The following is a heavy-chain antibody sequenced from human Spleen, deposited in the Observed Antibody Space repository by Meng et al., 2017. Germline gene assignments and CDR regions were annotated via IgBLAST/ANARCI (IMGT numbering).Heavy chain of an antibody. J-gene: IGHJ4*02. Sequence: GRSLRLSCAALGFTFSDYYMTWIRQAPGKGLEWISYISNKDNTIYYGDSVKGRFTISRDNAKHSLYLQLNSLRAEDTALYYCARGRSQYYYTSGSYTFDYWGQGELVT. D-gene: IGHD3-10*01. CDR3: ARGRSQYYYTSGSYTFDY. CDR2: ISNKDNTI. CDR1: GFTFSDYY. V-gene: IGHV3-11*04.